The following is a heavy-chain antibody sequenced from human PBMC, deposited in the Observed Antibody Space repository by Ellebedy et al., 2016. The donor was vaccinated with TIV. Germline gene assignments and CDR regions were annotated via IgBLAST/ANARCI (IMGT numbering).Heavy chain of an antibody. Sequence: ASVKVSCKASGYTFTANYVHWVRQAPGQGLEWMGWINPDSGVTNFAQKFQGRVTMTRDTSANTAYMELSRLEFDDTAVHYCARVRRGSSGMDVWGQGTTVTVS. V-gene: IGHV1-2*02. CDR2: INPDSGVT. D-gene: IGHD6-19*01. J-gene: IGHJ6*02. CDR1: GYTFTANY. CDR3: ARVRRGSSGMDV.